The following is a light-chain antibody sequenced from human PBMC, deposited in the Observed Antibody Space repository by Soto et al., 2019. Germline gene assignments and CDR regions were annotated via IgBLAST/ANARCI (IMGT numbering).Light chain of an antibody. CDR3: QQTHSAPRT. CDR1: QGISRY. J-gene: IGKJ1*01. V-gene: IGKV1-9*01. CDR2: AAS. Sequence: DIQLTQSPSFLSASVGDRVTITCRASQGISRYLAWYQQKPGKAPKLLIYAASTLQSGVPSRISGSGSGTEFTLTISSLQPEDFATYYCQQTHSAPRTFGQGTRLDIK.